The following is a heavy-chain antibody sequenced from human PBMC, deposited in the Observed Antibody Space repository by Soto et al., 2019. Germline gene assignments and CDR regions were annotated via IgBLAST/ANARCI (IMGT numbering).Heavy chain of an antibody. CDR3: ARAQMDHPAAADLDY. CDR1: GDSVSSNSAA. V-gene: IGHV6-1*01. J-gene: IGHJ4*02. CDR2: TYYRSKWYN. D-gene: IGHD6-13*01. Sequence: PSQTLSLTCAISGDSVSSNSAAWNWIRQSPSRGLEWLGRTYYRSKWYNDYAVSVKSRITINPYASKNQFSLQLNSVTPEDTAVYYCARAQMDHPAAADLDYWGQGTLVTVSS.